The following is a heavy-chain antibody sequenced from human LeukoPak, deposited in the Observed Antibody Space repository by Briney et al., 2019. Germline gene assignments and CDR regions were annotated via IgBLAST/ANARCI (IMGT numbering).Heavy chain of an antibody. D-gene: IGHD3-10*01. J-gene: IGHJ6*02. CDR2: IDPSDSYT. CDR1: GYSFTSYW. V-gene: IGHV5-10-1*01. Sequence: GESLKISCKGSGYSFTSYWISWVRQMPGKGLEWMGRIDPSDSYTNYSPSLQGHVTISADKSISTAYLQWSSLKASDTAMYYCARLPITMVRGVDYYYGMDVWGQGTTVTVSS. CDR3: ARLPITMVRGVDYYYGMDV.